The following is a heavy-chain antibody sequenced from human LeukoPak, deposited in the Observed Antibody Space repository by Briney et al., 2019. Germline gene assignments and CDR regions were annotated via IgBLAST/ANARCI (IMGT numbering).Heavy chain of an antibody. V-gene: IGHV3-7*01. CDR2: IKQDGNEK. Sequence: GGSLRLSCAVSGFTFSSYSMNWVRQAPGKGLEWVANIKQDGNEKYYVDSAKGRFTISRDNAKNSLFLQMNSLRAEDTAVYYCASGYNYGYLFDYWGQGTLVTVSS. CDR3: ASGYNYGYLFDY. D-gene: IGHD5-18*01. J-gene: IGHJ4*02. CDR1: GFTFSSYS.